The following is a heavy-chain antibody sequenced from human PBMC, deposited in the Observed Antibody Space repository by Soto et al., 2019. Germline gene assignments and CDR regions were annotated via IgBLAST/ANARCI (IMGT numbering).Heavy chain of an antibody. CDR1: GDSVSSNSAA. CDR2: TYYRSKWYN. Sequence: SQTLSLTCAISGDSVSSNSAAWNWIRQSPSRGLEWLGRTYYRSKWYNDYAVSVKSRITINPDTSKNQFSLQLNSVTPEDTAVYYCARSELGYCSSTSCKKPRLMYYYMHVSGKATTVTVSS. D-gene: IGHD2-2*03. J-gene: IGHJ6*03. V-gene: IGHV6-1*01. CDR3: ARSELGYCSSTSCKKPRLMYYYMHV.